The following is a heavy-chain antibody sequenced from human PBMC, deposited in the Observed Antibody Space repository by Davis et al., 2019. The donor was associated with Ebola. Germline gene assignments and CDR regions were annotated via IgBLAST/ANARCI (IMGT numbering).Heavy chain of an antibody. D-gene: IGHD6-19*01. Sequence: GESLKISCAASGFTFSSYWMSWVRQAPGKGLEWVSVIWYDGSNKYYADSVKGLFTISRDNAKNTLYLQMNSLRAEDTAVYYCARERGYSSGWYSGWFDPWGQGTLVTVSS. J-gene: IGHJ5*02. CDR2: IWYDGSNK. V-gene: IGHV3-33*08. CDR3: ARERGYSSGWYSGWFDP. CDR1: GFTFSSYW.